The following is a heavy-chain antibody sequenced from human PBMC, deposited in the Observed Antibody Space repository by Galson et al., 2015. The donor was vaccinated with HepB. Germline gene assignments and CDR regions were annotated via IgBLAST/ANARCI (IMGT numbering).Heavy chain of an antibody. D-gene: IGHD1-26*01. CDR1: GFTFSAYA. CDR3: AREVGTVIRGRCDC. CDR2: ISGNSGGT. J-gene: IGHJ4*02. V-gene: IGHV3-23*01. Sequence: SLRLSCAASGFTFSAYAMSWVRQAPGKGLEWVSAISGNSGGTNYADSVKGRFTISRDISKNTLYLQMNSLRVEDTAVYFCAREVGTVIRGRCDCWGQGTLVTVSS.